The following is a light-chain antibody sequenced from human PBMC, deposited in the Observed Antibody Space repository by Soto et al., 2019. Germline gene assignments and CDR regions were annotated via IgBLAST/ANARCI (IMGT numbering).Light chain of an antibody. CDR1: ESVSNNY. V-gene: IGKV3-20*01. J-gene: IGKJ1*01. Sequence: EIVLTHSPDTLSLSPGERATLSCRASESVSNNYLAWYQQKPGQAPRLVIYGASSRATGSPDRFSGSGSGTDFTLTISRLEPEDFAVYYCQQYSKSPLTFGQGTKVEIK. CDR2: GAS. CDR3: QQYSKSPLT.